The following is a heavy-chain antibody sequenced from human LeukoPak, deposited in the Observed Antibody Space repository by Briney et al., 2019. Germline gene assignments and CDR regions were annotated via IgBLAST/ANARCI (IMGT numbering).Heavy chain of an antibody. D-gene: IGHD4-17*01. CDR1: GGSLSSSNW. Sequence: SGTLSLTCAVSGGSLSSSNWWSWVRQPPGKGLEWIGEIYHSGGTNYNPSLKNRLTISVDKSKNQFSLNLTSVTAADTAVYYCARVGYDYGDYGHFDYWGQGTLVTVAS. CDR3: ARVGYDYGDYGHFDY. CDR2: IYHSGGT. V-gene: IGHV4-4*02. J-gene: IGHJ4*02.